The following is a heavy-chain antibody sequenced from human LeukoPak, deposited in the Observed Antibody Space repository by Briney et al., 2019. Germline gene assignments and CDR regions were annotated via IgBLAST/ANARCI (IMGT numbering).Heavy chain of an antibody. CDR1: GGSISSGSYY. D-gene: IGHD1-26*01. J-gene: IGHJ5*02. CDR3: ARAFGIVGATDWFDP. CDR2: IYTSGST. V-gene: IGHV4-61*02. Sequence: SETLSRTCTVSGGSISSGSYYWSWIRQPAGKGLEWIGRIYTSGSTNCNPSLKSRVTISVDTSKNQFSLKLSSVTAADTAVYYCARAFGIVGATDWFDPWGQGTLVTVSS.